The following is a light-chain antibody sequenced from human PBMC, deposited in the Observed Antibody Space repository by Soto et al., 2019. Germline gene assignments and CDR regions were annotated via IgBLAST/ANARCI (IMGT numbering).Light chain of an antibody. CDR1: LSVSVY. J-gene: IGKJ5*01. CDR3: HQRQYWPPIT. V-gene: IGKV3-11*01. CDR2: DAS. Sequence: VAVTQSSAPPSLSPGERTPLPFRTSLSVSVYLDWYQQKPGQAPRLLISDASNRATGIPARFSGSGSGTDFTLTISSLEPEDFAVYYCHQRQYWPPITFGQGTRLEI.